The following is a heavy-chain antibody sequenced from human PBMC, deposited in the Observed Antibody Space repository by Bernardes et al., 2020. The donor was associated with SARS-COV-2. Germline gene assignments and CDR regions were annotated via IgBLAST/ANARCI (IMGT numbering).Heavy chain of an antibody. CDR1: GFTFSSYS. CDR2: ISSSSSTI. D-gene: IGHD5-12*01. V-gene: IGHV3-48*01. J-gene: IGHJ4*02. CDR3: AKSGDGYKKWAHYFDY. Sequence: GGSLRLSCAASGFTFSSYSMNWVRQAPGKGLEWVSYISSSSSTIYYADSVKGRFTISRDNAKNSLYLQMNSLRAEDTAVYYCAKSGDGYKKWAHYFDYWGQGTLVTVSS.